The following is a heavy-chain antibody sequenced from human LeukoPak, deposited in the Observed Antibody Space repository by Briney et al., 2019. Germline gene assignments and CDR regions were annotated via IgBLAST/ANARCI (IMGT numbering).Heavy chain of an antibody. D-gene: IGHD5-12*01. CDR3: ARVWGYSGYDL. J-gene: IGHJ4*02. V-gene: IGHV4-39*01. CDR1: DGSISSSSYY. Sequence: PSETLSLTCTVSDGSISSSSYYWGWIRQPPGKGLEWIGSIYYSGSTYYNPSLKSRVTISVDTSKNQFSLKLSSVTAADTAVYYCARVWGYSGYDLWGQGTLVTVSS. CDR2: IYYSGST.